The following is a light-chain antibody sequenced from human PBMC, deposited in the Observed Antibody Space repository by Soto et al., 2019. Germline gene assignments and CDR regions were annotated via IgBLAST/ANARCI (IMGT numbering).Light chain of an antibody. J-gene: IGKJ4*01. V-gene: IGKV2D-29*01. CDR2: EVS. CDR3: MQSIEVPPT. Sequence: DSVMTQTPLSLSVTPGQPASISCKSSQSLMHCDGKTSLYWYLRKTGQPPQLLIYEVSHRMSGVPDKFGGSRSGTDFTLKISRVEAEDVGVYYRMQSIEVPPTIGGGTRVEL. CDR1: QSLMHCDGKTS.